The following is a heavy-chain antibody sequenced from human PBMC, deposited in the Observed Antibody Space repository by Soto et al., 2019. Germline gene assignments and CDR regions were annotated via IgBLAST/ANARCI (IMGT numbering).Heavy chain of an antibody. V-gene: IGHV3-74*01. CDR1: GFTFRNYW. CDR2: INSDGSST. Sequence: GGSLRLSCAASGFTFRNYWMHWVRQAPGKGLAWVSRINSDGSSTSYADSVKGRFTISRENAKNTLYLKMNSLRTEDTAVYYCARGLPHSYYYVMDVWGLGTTVTVSS. CDR3: ARGLPHSYYYVMDV. D-gene: IGHD3-10*01. J-gene: IGHJ6*02.